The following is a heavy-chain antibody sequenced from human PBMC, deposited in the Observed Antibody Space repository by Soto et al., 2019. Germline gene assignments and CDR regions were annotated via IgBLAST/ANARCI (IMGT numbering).Heavy chain of an antibody. J-gene: IGHJ4*02. CDR2: IHVENGNT. CDR3: ARDGAALGEDLDC. V-gene: IGHV1-3*01. CDR1: GYPFTHYN. Sequence: QAQLVQSGAEVKEPGASVKVSCMASGYPFTHYNMHWVRQAPGQRTEGMAWIHVENGNTKYSQKLEGRVTIIRDTSANTVYMELSRLRSEDTAIYYCARDGAALGEDLDCWGQGTLVTVCS. D-gene: IGHD6-13*01.